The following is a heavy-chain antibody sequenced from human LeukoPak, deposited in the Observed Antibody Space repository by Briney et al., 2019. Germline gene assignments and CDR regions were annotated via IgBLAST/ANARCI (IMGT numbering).Heavy chain of an antibody. CDR3: ARHSSSWYHFDY. J-gene: IGHJ4*02. CDR1: GGSISSSSYY. Sequence: KPSETLSLTCTVSGGSISSSSYYWGWIRQPPGKGLEWIGSIYYSGSTYYNPSLKSRATTSVDTSKNQFSLKLSSVTAADTAVYYCARHSSSWYHFDYWGQGTLVTVSP. V-gene: IGHV4-39*01. D-gene: IGHD6-13*01. CDR2: IYYSGST.